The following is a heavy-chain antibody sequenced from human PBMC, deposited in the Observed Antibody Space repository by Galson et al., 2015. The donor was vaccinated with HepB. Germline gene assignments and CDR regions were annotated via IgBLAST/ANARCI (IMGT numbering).Heavy chain of an antibody. D-gene: IGHD3-3*01. CDR1: GFTFRDYY. Sequence: SLRLSCAASGFTFRDYYMSWIRQAPGKGLEWVSYISSSGSTIYYADSVKGRFTISRDNAKNSLYLQMNSLRAEDTAVYYCARDTIFGVNYYMDVWGKGTTVTVSS. V-gene: IGHV3-11*01. CDR3: ARDTIFGVNYYMDV. CDR2: ISSSGSTI. J-gene: IGHJ6*03.